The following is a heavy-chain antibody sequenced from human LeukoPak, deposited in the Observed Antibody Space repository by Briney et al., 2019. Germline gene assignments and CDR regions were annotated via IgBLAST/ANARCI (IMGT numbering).Heavy chain of an antibody. J-gene: IGHJ5*02. CDR1: GGSISSGSYY. D-gene: IGHD3-10*01. Sequence: SQTLSLTCTVSGGSISSGSYYWSWLRQPAGKGLEWIGRIYTSGSTNYNPSLKSRVTISVDTSKNQFSLKLSSVTAADTAAYYCARELLWFGEPYGWFDPWGQGTLVTVSS. CDR3: ARELLWFGEPYGWFDP. V-gene: IGHV4-61*02. CDR2: IYTSGST.